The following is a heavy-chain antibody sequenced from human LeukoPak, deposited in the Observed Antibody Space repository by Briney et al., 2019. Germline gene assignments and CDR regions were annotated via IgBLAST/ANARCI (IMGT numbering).Heavy chain of an antibody. V-gene: IGHV4-39*01. CDR3: ARRRYYDGSGYLE. CDR2: IYYSGRT. J-gene: IGHJ1*01. Sequence: SETLSLTCSVSGDSVSRSDSYWDWIRQPPGKGLEWIGTIYYSGRTYYSPSLKSRVTMSVDPSNNQFSLNLRAVTAADTAVYYCARRRYYDGSGYLEWGQGTLLSVSS. CDR1: GDSVSRSDSY. D-gene: IGHD3-22*01.